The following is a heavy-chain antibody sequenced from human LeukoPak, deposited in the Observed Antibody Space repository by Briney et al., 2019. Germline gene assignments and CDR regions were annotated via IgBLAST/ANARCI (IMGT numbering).Heavy chain of an antibody. CDR2: VYYSGST. D-gene: IGHD6-6*01. V-gene: IGHV4-59*08. J-gene: IGHJ5*01. Sequence: PSETLSLTCSVSGDTFSNYYWTWIRQPPGKGLEWIGSVYYSGSTNYNHSLNPRLHLSADTSKNRFSLKLSSVTAADTGVYYCASSPRLTPSSFLFDSWGHGSLVTVSS. CDR1: GDTFSNYY. CDR3: ASSPRLTPSSFLFDS.